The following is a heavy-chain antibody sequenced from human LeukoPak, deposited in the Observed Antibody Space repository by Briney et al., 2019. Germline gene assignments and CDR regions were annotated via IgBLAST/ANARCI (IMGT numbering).Heavy chain of an antibody. V-gene: IGHV4-34*01. D-gene: IGHD3-3*01. CDR2: INHSGST. CDR1: GGSFSGYY. CDR3: AREAIFGVVIIFRRELNWFDP. Sequence: SETLSLTXAVYGGSFSGYYWSWIRQPPGKGLEWIGEINHSGSTNYNPSLKSRVTISVDTSKNQFSLKLSSVTAADTAVYYCAREAIFGVVIIFRRELNWFDPWGQGTLVTVSS. J-gene: IGHJ5*02.